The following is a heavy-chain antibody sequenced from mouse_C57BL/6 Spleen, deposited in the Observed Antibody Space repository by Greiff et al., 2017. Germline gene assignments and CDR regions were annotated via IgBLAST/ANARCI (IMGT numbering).Heavy chain of an antibody. CDR1: GYTFTSYW. CDR3: ARGYGSSSYYCDY. V-gene: IGHV1-64*01. Sequence: QVQLQQPGAELVKPGASVKLSCKASGYTFTSYWMHWVKQRPGQGLEWIGMIHPNSGSTNYNEKFKSKATLTVDKSSSTAYMQLSSLTSEDSAVYYCARGYGSSSYYCDYWGQGTTLTVSS. D-gene: IGHD1-1*01. J-gene: IGHJ2*01. CDR2: IHPNSGST.